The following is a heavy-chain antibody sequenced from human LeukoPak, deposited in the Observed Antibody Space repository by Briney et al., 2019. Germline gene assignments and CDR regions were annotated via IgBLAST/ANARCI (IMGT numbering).Heavy chain of an antibody. CDR3: ARLSAYYYGSYFYYYMDV. D-gene: IGHD3-10*01. V-gene: IGHV3-7*01. J-gene: IGHJ6*03. CDR2: IKQDESER. Sequence: GGSLRLSCEGSGFRFSSYWMTWVRQSPGKGPDRVDNIKQDESERYTVDSVKGRFTISRDNAKNSVYLHMNSLRAEDTALYYCARLSAYYYGSYFYYYMDVWGKGTTVTVSS. CDR1: GFRFSSYW.